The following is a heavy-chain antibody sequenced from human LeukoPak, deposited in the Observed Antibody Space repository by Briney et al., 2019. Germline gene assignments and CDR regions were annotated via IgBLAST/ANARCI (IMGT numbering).Heavy chain of an antibody. CDR2: IYNGGFA. D-gene: IGHD3-22*01. V-gene: IGHV3-53*05. CDR3: ASDYDSSGYSPQDAFDI. J-gene: IGHJ3*02. Sequence: AGGSLRLSCEGSGFPVSANYLTWVRQAPGRGLEWVSVIYNGGFAYYGDSMKGRFTISRDDSKNTLYLQMNSLRAEDTAVYYCASDYDSSGYSPQDAFDIWGQGTMVTVSS. CDR1: GFPVSANY.